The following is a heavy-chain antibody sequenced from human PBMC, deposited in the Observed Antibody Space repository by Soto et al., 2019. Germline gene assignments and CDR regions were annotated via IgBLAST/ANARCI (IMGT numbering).Heavy chain of an antibody. V-gene: IGHV1-18*01. D-gene: IGHD3-22*01. CDR3: ARALYYYDSSGHHEAFDI. CDR1: GYTFTNYA. CDR2: ISTDNGNT. Sequence: AASVKVSCKASGYTFTNYAISWVRQAPGQGLEWMGWISTDNGNTNSARKLQGRVTMTTDTSTSTAYMELRSLRPDDTAMYYCARALYYYDSSGHHEAFDIRGQGTMVTVSS. J-gene: IGHJ3*02.